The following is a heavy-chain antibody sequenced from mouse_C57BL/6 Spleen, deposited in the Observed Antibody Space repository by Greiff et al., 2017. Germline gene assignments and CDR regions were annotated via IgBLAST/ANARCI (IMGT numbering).Heavy chain of an antibody. CDR3: ARGETGTPMDY. J-gene: IGHJ4*01. Sequence: EVKLMESGGGLVKPGGSLKLSCAASGFTFSDYGMHWVRQAPEKGLEWVAYISSGSSTIYYADTVKGRFTIARDNAKNTLFLQMTSLRSEDTAMYYCARGETGTPMDYWGQGTSVTVSS. CDR1: GFTFSDYG. D-gene: IGHD4-1*01. V-gene: IGHV5-17*01. CDR2: ISSGSSTI.